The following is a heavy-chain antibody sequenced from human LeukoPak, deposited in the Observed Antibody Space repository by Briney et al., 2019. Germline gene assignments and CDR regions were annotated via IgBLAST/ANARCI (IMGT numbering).Heavy chain of an antibody. D-gene: IGHD2-8*01. J-gene: IGHJ4*02. CDR1: GFTFSSYW. Sequence: GGSLRLSCAASGFTFSSYWTSWVRQAPGKGLEWVANIKQDGSEKYYVDSVKGRFTISRDNAKNSLYLQMNSLRAEDTAVYYCARDLMAYFDYWGQGTLVTVSS. CDR2: IKQDGSEK. V-gene: IGHV3-7*01. CDR3: ARDLMAYFDY.